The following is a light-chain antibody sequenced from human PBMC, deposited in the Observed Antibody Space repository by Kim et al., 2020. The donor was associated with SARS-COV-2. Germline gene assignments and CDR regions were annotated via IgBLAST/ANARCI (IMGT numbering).Light chain of an antibody. V-gene: IGLV2-11*01. CDR3: CSYAGSPPYV. CDR2: DVT. Sequence: QSALTQPRSVSGSPGQSVTIACTGTSSDVGGYNYVSWYQQHPGKAPKLMIYDVTERPSGVPDRFSASKSGHTASLTISGLQAEDEADYYCCSYAGSPPYVFGTGTKVTVL. J-gene: IGLJ1*01. CDR1: SSDVGGYNY.